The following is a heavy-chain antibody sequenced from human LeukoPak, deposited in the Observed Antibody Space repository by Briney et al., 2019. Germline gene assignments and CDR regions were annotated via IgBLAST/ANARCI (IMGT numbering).Heavy chain of an antibody. Sequence: GGSLRLSCAASGFTFSSYVMHWVRQAPGKGLEWVAIISYDGSNEYYADSVKGRFTISRDNSKNTLYLQMNSLRAEDTAVYYCAKTFNTYYYDSSGYYSSGWYFDYWGQGTLVTVSS. V-gene: IGHV3-30*04. CDR3: AKTFNTYYYDSSGYYSSGWYFDY. CDR1: GFTFSSYV. CDR2: ISYDGSNE. J-gene: IGHJ4*02. D-gene: IGHD3-22*01.